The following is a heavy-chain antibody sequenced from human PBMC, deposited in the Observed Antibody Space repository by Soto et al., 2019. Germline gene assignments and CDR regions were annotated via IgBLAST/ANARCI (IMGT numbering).Heavy chain of an antibody. D-gene: IGHD2-15*01. CDR2: ISGSGGST. Sequence: EVQLLESGGGLVQPGGSLRLSCAASGFTFSSYAMSWVRQAPGKGLEWVSAISGSGGSTYYADSVKGRFTISRDNSKNTLYLQMNSLRAEDTAVYYCAKAAYMGGYCSGGSRLCGMDVWGQGTTVTVSS. CDR1: GFTFSSYA. V-gene: IGHV3-23*01. J-gene: IGHJ6*02. CDR3: AKAAYMGGYCSGGSRLCGMDV.